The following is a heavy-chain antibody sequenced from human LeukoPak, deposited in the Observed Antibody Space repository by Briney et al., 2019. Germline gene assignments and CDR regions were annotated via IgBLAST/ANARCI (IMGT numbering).Heavy chain of an antibody. D-gene: IGHD2-2*01. V-gene: IGHV1-3*01. CDR2: INAGNGNT. CDR3: ARDFGGYCSSSSCYYGMDV. CDR1: GYTFTSYA. J-gene: IGHJ6*02. Sequence: ASVKVSCKASGYTFTSYAMHWVRQAPGQRLEWMGWINAGNGNTRYSQKLQGRATITRDTSASTAYMELSSLRSEDTAVYYCARDFGGYCSSSSCYYGMDVWGQGTTVTVSS.